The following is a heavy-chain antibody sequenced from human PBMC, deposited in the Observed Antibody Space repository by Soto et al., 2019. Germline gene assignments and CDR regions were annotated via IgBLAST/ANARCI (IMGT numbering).Heavy chain of an antibody. CDR2: VFSSGST. V-gene: IGHV4-4*07. D-gene: IGHD3-3*02. CDR1: GGAISSYY. CDR3: ARVAFSYFGMDV. J-gene: IGHJ6*02. Sequence: QVQLQESGPGLVKPSETLSLTCSVPGGAISSYYWSWVRQPAGKGLEWIGRVFSSGSTNYNASLNSLVTMAIDTSKNEVSLTLRSVTAADTAVYYCARVAFSYFGMDVWGPGTTVTVSS.